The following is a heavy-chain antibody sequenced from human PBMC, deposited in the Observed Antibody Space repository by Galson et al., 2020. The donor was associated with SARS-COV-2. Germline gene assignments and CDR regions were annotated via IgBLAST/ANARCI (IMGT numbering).Heavy chain of an antibody. D-gene: IGHD6-19*01. CDR1: GFSFNNHG. J-gene: IGHJ6*02. V-gene: IGHV3-30*18. Sequence: QLGESLKISCVVSGFSFNNHGMHWVRQAPGKGLEWVAYISYEGSNTLYAASVKGRFTISRDSSKNTLYLQMNSLRVEDTAVYYCAKRSGWFEVFYTHSAMEVWGQGATVTVSS. CDR3: AKRSGWFEVFYTHSAMEV. CDR2: ISYEGSNT.